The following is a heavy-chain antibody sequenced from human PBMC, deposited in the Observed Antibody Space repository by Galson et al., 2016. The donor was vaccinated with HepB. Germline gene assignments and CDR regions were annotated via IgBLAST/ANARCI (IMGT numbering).Heavy chain of an antibody. CDR3: ARHLSFWELRQCYFDY. V-gene: IGHV4-31*03. Sequence: TLSLTCNVSGGSISSGGFYWSWIRQHPGKGLEWIGYVYYNGNAFHNPSLKSRITLSVDTSKNQFSLRLTSVTAADTAVYYRARHLSFWELRQCYFDYWGQGSLVTVSS. J-gene: IGHJ4*02. CDR1: GGSISSGGFY. CDR2: VYYNGNA. D-gene: IGHD1-7*01.